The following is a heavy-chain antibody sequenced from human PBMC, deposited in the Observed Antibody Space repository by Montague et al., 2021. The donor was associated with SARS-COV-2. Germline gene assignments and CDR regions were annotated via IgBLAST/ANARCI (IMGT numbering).Heavy chain of an antibody. CDR2: INHRGTS. Sequence: SGTLSLTCAVYGGSFSDYYWSWIRQPPGKGLEWIGEINHRGTSKYNTSLKSRVSISLDTSKNQFSLYLSSVTAADTAVYYCARDRQHFNMIVVVMTGGEYYFDYWGQGTLVTVSS. CDR1: GGSFSDYY. J-gene: IGHJ4*02. D-gene: IGHD3-22*01. CDR3: ARDRQHFNMIVVVMTGGEYYFDY. V-gene: IGHV4-34*01.